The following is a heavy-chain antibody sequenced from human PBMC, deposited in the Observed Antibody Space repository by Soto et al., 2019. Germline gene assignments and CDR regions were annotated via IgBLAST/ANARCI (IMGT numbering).Heavy chain of an antibody. CDR1: GYTLTELS. CDR2: FDPEDGET. D-gene: IGHD2-21*02. V-gene: IGHV1-24*01. J-gene: IGHJ6*02. CDR3: ATEKIYCGGDCRLGYGMDV. Sequence: GASVKVSCKVSGYTLTELSMHWVRQAPGKGLEWMGGFDPEDGETIYAQKFQGRVTMTEDTSTDTAYMELSSLRSEDTAVYYCATEKIYCGGDCRLGYGMDVWGQGTTVTVS.